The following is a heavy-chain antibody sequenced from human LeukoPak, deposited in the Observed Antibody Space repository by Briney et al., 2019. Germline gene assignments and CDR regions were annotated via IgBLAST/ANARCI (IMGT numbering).Heavy chain of an antibody. D-gene: IGHD3-22*01. J-gene: IGHJ1*01. CDR2: IKSDVRT. Sequence: GRSLRLSCAAAGFTFSNYWMRSVRQAPGNGLVWVSCIKSDVRTNCADSENGRFTISRDNAKSTVSLQMNSLRAEDTGVYYCARAPSEIGGYYPEYFRHWGQGTLVTVSS. CDR1: GFTFSNYW. V-gene: IGHV3-74*01. CDR3: ARAPSEIGGYYPEYFRH.